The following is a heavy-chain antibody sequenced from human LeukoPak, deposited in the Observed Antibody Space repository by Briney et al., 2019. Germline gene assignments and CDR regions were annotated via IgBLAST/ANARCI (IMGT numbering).Heavy chain of an antibody. Sequence: GSLRLSCAASGFTFSDYYMSWIRQPPGKGLEWIGYIYYSGSTNYNPSLKSRVTISVDTSKNQFSLKLSSVTAADTAVYYCARVSSIAVLYYYYYMDVWGKGTTVTVSS. CDR1: GFTFSDYY. D-gene: IGHD6-19*01. CDR2: IYYSGST. J-gene: IGHJ6*03. V-gene: IGHV4-59*01. CDR3: ARVSSIAVLYYYYYMDV.